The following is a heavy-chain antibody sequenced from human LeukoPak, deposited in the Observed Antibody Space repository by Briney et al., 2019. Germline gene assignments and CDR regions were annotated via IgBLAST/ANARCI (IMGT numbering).Heavy chain of an antibody. D-gene: IGHD3-16*01. CDR3: VRDVGAVRGEVYFDY. CDR1: GFTFSTFA. V-gene: IGHV3-21*06. J-gene: IGHJ4*02. Sequence: GGSLRLSCAASGFTFSTFAMHWVRLSPGKGLEWVSSITGSGPYILYANSVKRRFTISRDNTKNLLYLEMNSLRAEDTAMYYCVRDVGAVRGEVYFDYWGQGTLVTVSS. CDR2: ITGSGPYI.